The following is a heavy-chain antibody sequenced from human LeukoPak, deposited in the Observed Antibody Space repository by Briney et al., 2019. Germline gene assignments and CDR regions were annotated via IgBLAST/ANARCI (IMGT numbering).Heavy chain of an antibody. CDR1: GFTFSSYA. Sequence: PGGSLRLSCAASGFTFSSYAMRWVRQAPGKGLGWVAVISYDGSNKYYADSVKGRFTISRDNSKNTLYLQMNSLRAEDAAVYYCARPLGYYGSGSYYIGATGVAFDIWGQGTIVTVSS. J-gene: IGHJ3*02. CDR3: ARPLGYYGSGSYYIGATGVAFDI. D-gene: IGHD3-10*01. CDR2: ISYDGSNK. V-gene: IGHV3-30*04.